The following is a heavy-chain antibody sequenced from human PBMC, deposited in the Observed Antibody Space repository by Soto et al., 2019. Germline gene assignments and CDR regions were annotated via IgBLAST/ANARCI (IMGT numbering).Heavy chain of an antibody. CDR3: AKDRKGSIWPLYYYYYYGMHV. D-gene: IGHD6-13*01. CDR1: GFTFSSYG. V-gene: IGHV3-30*18. Sequence: GGSLRLCCAASGFTFSSYGMHWVRQAPGKGLEWVAVISYDGSNKYYADSVKGRFTISRDNSKNTLYLQMNSLRAEDTAVYYCAKDRKGSIWPLYYYYYYGMHVWGQAITVTGSS. CDR2: ISYDGSNK. J-gene: IGHJ6*02.